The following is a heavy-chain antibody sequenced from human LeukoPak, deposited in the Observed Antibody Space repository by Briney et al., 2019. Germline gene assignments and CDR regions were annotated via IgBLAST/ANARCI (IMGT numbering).Heavy chain of an antibody. D-gene: IGHD3-10*01. J-gene: IGHJ4*02. CDR2: IDPSDSYT. CDR1: GYIFRSYW. CDR3: ARFGYGSRSYSDY. V-gene: IGHV5-10-1*01. Sequence: GESLKISCKGSGYIFRSYWIAWVRQMPGKGLEWMGRIDPSDSYTSYSPSFQDHVTISADRSISTAYLQWSSLKPSDTAMYYCARFGYGSRSYSDYWGQGTLVTVSS.